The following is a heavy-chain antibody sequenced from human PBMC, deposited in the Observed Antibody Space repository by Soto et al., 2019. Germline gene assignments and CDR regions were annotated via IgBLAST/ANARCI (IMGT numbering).Heavy chain of an antibody. V-gene: IGHV1-69*12. CDR3: ASAFYGSGSYYSSPYYGLDV. J-gene: IGHJ6*02. CDR2: IIPIFGTA. D-gene: IGHD3-10*01. CDR1: GGTFSSYA. Sequence: QVQLVQSGAEVKKPGSSVKVSCKASGGTFSSYAISWVRQAPGQGLEWMGGIIPIFGTANYAKKIQGRVTITADESTSTAYMELSSLRSEDTAVYYCASAFYGSGSYYSSPYYGLDVWGQGTTVTVSS.